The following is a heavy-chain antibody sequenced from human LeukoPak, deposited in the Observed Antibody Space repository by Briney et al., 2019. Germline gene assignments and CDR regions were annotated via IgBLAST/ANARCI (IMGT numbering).Heavy chain of an antibody. CDR1: GFTFSGYW. CDR2: INSDGSST. Sequence: GGSLRLSCAASGFTFSGYWIHWVRQAPGKGLVWVSRINSDGSSTSYADSVKGRFTISRDNARKTLYLQMNSLRAEDTAVYYCARPSGSYYYDAFDIWGQGTMVTVSS. V-gene: IGHV3-74*01. D-gene: IGHD3-10*01. CDR3: ARPSGSYYYDAFDI. J-gene: IGHJ3*02.